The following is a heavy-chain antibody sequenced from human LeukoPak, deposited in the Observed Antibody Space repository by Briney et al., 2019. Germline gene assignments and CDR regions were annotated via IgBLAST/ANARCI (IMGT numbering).Heavy chain of an antibody. D-gene: IGHD6-19*01. Sequence: SETLSLTCTVSGGSISSSSYYWGWIRQPPGKGLEWIGSIYYSGSTYYNPSLKSRVTISVDTSKNQFSLELSSVTAADTAVYYCARLYSSGWHVPGYWGQGTLVTVSS. J-gene: IGHJ4*02. CDR2: IYYSGST. CDR1: GGSISSSSYY. V-gene: IGHV4-39*01. CDR3: ARLYSSGWHVPGY.